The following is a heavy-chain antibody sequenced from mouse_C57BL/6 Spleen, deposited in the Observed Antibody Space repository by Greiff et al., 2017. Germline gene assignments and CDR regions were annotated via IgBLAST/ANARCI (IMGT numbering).Heavy chain of an antibody. D-gene: IGHD2-3*01. Sequence: VQLQQSGAELVKPGASVKISCKASGYAFSSYWMNWVKQRPGTGLEWIGQIYPGDGDTNYNGKCKGKATLTADKSYSTAYMQLISRTAEDSAVYFCARDGCIGLAMDYWGQGTAVTVSS. CDR2: IYPGDGDT. V-gene: IGHV1-80*01. J-gene: IGHJ4*01. CDR3: ARDGCIGLAMDY. CDR1: GYAFSSYW.